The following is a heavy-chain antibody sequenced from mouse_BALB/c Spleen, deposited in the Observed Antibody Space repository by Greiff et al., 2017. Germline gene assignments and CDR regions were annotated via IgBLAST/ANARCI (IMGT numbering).Heavy chain of an antibody. Sequence: EVQLVESGGGLVQPGGSRKLSCAASGFTFSSFGMHWVRQAPEKGLEWVAYISSGSSTIYYADTVKGRFTISRDNPKNTLFLQMTSLRSEDTAMYYCARGGNYVDYYAMDYWGQGTSVTVSS. CDR3: ARGGNYVDYYAMDY. D-gene: IGHD2-1*01. V-gene: IGHV5-17*02. J-gene: IGHJ4*01. CDR2: ISSGSSTI. CDR1: GFTFSSFG.